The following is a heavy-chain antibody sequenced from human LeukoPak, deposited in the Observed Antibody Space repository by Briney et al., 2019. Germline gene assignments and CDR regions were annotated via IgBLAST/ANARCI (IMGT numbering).Heavy chain of an antibody. D-gene: IGHD3-10*01. J-gene: IGHJ4*02. V-gene: IGHV3-23*01. CDR2: ISSTSAST. Sequence: GGSLRLSCAASGFTFSNYAMNWVRQAPGRGLEWVSGISSTSASTYYIDSVKGRFTISRDNSKNTLYLQMNSLGAEDTAVYYCAKSAVVRGTTGTFDYWGQGNPGHRLL. CDR1: GFTFSNYA. CDR3: AKSAVVRGTTGTFDY.